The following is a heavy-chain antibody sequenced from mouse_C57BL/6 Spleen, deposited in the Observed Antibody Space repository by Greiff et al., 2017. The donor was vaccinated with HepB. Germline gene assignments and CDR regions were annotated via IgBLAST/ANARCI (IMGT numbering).Heavy chain of an antibody. CDR1: GFTFSSYG. J-gene: IGHJ2*01. CDR3: ARHDTHFDY. V-gene: IGHV5-6*01. Sequence: EVKLVESGGDLVKPGGSLKLSCAASGFTFSSYGMSWVRQTPDKRLEWVATISSGGSYTYYPDSVKGRFTISRDNAKNTLYLQMRSLKSEDTAMYYCARHDTHFDYWGQGTTLTVSS. CDR2: ISSGGSYT.